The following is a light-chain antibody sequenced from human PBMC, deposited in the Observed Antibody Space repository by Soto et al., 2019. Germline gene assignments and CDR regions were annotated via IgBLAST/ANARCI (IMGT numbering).Light chain of an antibody. CDR3: QQFNSYPLT. CDR1: HGISSY. Sequence: DIQLTQSPSFLSASVGDIVTITCRASHGISSYLAWYQQKPGKATKLLIYAASTLQSGVPSRFSGSGSGTVFTLTISSLQPEDCATYYCQQFNSYPLTFGGWTKVEIK. CDR2: AAS. V-gene: IGKV1-9*01. J-gene: IGKJ4*01.